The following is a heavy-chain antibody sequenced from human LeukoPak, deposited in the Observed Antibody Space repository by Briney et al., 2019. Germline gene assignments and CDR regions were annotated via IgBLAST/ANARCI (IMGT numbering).Heavy chain of an antibody. CDR3: AKTQGYYDSSGPY. CDR1: GFTFSSYA. J-gene: IGHJ4*02. Sequence: PGGSLRLSCAASGFTFSSYAMSWVRQAPGKGLEWVSAISGSGGSTYYADSVRGRFTISRDNSKNTLYLQMNSLRAEDTAVYYCAKTQGYYDSSGPYWGQGTLVTVSS. CDR2: ISGSGGST. D-gene: IGHD3-22*01. V-gene: IGHV3-23*01.